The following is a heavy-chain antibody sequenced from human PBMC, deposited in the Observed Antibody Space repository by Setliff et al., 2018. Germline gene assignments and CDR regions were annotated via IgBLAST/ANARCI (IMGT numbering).Heavy chain of an antibody. D-gene: IGHD2-2*01. J-gene: IGHJ4*02. V-gene: IGHV3-49*04. CDR1: GLTFGDYA. Sequence: PGGSLRLSCTASGLTFGDYAMGWVRQAPGKGLEWVGYIRSKAYGETTEYAASVEDRFTISRDDPKNTAYLQMNSLKTDDTDVYYCTTYCDSTTCALDYWGQGILVTVSS. CDR3: TTYCDSTTCALDY. CDR2: IRSKAYGETT.